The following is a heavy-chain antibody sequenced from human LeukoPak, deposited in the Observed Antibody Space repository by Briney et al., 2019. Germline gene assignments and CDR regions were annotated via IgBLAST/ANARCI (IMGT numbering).Heavy chain of an antibody. CDR3: AGAKDYWYFDL. CDR1: GFTFSSCD. J-gene: IGHJ2*01. Sequence: GGSLRLSCAASGFTFSSCDMHWVRQATGKGLEWVSAIGTAGDTYYPGSAKGRFTISRENAKNSLYLQMNSLRAEDTAVYYCAGAKDYWYFDLWGRGTLVTVSS. CDR2: IGTAGDT. D-gene: IGHD2-15*01. V-gene: IGHV3-13*01.